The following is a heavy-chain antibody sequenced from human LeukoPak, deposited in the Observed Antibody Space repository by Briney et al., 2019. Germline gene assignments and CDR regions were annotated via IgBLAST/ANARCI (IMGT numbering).Heavy chain of an antibody. CDR2: IYYSGST. D-gene: IGHD2-15*01. CDR3: ARYCIGGSCYSGSLGMDV. J-gene: IGHJ6*02. V-gene: IGHV4-59*08. CDR1: GGFITSFY. Sequence: SETLSLTCTVSGGFITSFYWSWIRQPPGKGLEWIGTIYYSGSTSYNPSFKSRVTISSDTSKNHFTLTLDSVTAADTAVCFCARYCIGGSCYSGSLGMDVWGRGTTVTVSS.